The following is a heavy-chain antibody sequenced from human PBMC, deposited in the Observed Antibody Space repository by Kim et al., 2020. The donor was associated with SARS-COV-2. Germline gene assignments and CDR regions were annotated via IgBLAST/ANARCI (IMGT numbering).Heavy chain of an antibody. Sequence: ASVKVSCKASGYTFTGYYMHWVRQAPGQGLEWMGWINPNSGGTNYAQKFQGRVTMTRDTSISTAYMELSRLRSDDTAVYYCARDSCSGGSCYSTWFDPWGQRALVPVSS. CDR3: ARDSCSGGSCYSTWFDP. J-gene: IGHJ5*02. D-gene: IGHD2-15*01. CDR2: INPNSGGT. V-gene: IGHV1-2*02. CDR1: GYTFTGYY.